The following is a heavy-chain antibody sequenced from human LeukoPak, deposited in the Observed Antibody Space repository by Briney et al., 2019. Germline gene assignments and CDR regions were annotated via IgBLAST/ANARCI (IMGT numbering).Heavy chain of an antibody. CDR2: INTNTGNP. CDR3: AKLGGNFLYYYYYGMDV. J-gene: IGHJ6*02. Sequence: ASVKVSCKASGYTFTNYAMNWVRQAPGQGLEWMGWINTNTGNPTYAQGFTGRFVFSLDTSVSTAYLQISSLKAEDTAVYYCAKLGGNFLYYYYYGMDVWGQGTTVTVSS. D-gene: IGHD4-23*01. V-gene: IGHV7-4-1*02. CDR1: GYTFTNYA.